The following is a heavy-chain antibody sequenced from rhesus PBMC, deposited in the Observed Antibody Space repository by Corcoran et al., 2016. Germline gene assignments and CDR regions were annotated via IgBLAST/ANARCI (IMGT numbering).Heavy chain of an antibody. V-gene: IGHV1-111*02. CDR3: ATGSSWIYGLDS. Sequence: EVQLVQSGAEVKKPGASVKISCKASGYTFTDYYLHWVRQAPGKGLEWMGRVDPEDGEAIHAQKCQDMVTITADTSTDTDYMELSSLRSEDTAVYYCATGSSWIYGLDSWGQGVVVTVSS. D-gene: IGHD6-13*01. CDR2: VDPEDGEA. J-gene: IGHJ6*01. CDR1: GYTFTDYY.